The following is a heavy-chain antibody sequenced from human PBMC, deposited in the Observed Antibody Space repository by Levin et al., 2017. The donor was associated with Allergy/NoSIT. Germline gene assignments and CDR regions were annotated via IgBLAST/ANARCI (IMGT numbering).Heavy chain of an antibody. V-gene: IGHV3-48*02. CDR3: AREYSSSSGRAFDI. CDR2: ISSSRSTI. CDR1: GFTFSSYS. D-gene: IGHD6-6*01. Sequence: AGESLKISCTASGFTFSSYSMNWVRQAPGKGLEWVSYISSSRSTIYYADSVKGRFIISRDSAKNSLYLQMNSLRDEDTAVYYCAREYSSSSGRAFDIWGQGTVVTVSS. J-gene: IGHJ3*02.